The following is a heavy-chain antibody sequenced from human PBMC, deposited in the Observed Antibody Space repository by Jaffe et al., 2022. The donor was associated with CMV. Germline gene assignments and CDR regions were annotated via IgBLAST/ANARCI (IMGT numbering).Heavy chain of an antibody. D-gene: IGHD1-1*01. CDR3: AKEGRSDNFPNYFDY. CDR1: GFTFSSYA. CDR2: ISGSGGDT. Sequence: EVQLLESGGGLVQPGGSLRLSCVGSGFTFSSYAMNWVRQAPGKGLEWVSGISGSGGDTYHADSVRGRFTISRDNSKNTLYLQMNSLTDEDTAVYFCAKEGRSDNFPNYFDYWGQGTVVTVSS. J-gene: IGHJ4*02. V-gene: IGHV3-23*01.